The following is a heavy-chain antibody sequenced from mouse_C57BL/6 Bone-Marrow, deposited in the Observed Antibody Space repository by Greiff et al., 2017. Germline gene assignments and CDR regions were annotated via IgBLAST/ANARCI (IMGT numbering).Heavy chain of an antibody. J-gene: IGHJ2*01. D-gene: IGHD2-1*01. CDR2: IDPANGDT. V-gene: IGHV14-4*01. CDR1: GFNIKDDY. Sequence: EVQLQESGAELVRPGASVKLSCTASGFNIKDDYMHWVKQRPEQGLEWIGWIDPANGDTEYASKFQGKATITADTSSNTAYLQLSSLTSEDTAVDYCTTDGKYVEDYFDYWGQGTTLTVSS. CDR3: TTDGKYVEDYFDY.